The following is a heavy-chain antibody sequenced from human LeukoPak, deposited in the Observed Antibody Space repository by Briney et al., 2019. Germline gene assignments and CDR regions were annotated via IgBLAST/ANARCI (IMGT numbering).Heavy chain of an antibody. V-gene: IGHV1-58*02. D-gene: IGHD3-22*01. CDR3: AAVKPNSSAARSNAFDI. CDR2: IFVGSGNT. Sequence: GASVSVSCKASGFTFTSSAMQWVRQARGQGLEWIGWIFVGSGNTNYAQKFQERVTITRDMSTSTAYMERSSLRSEDTAVYYCAAVKPNSSAARSNAFDIWGQGTMVTVS. CDR1: GFTFTSSA. J-gene: IGHJ3*02.